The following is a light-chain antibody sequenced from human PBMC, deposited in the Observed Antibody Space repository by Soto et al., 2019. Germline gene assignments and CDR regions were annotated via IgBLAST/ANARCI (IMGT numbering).Light chain of an antibody. CDR1: QSINSY. CDR2: AAS. CDR3: QQSYSTPIT. V-gene: IGKV1-39*01. Sequence: DIQMTQSPSSLSANVGDRVTITCRARQSINSYLNWYQQKPGKAPKLLIYAASSLQSGVPSRFSGSGSGTDFTLTISSLQPEDFATYYCQQSYSTPITFGQGTRLEIK. J-gene: IGKJ5*01.